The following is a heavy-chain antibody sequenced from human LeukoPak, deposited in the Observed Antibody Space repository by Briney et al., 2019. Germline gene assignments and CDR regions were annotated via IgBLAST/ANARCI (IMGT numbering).Heavy chain of an antibody. CDR2: IYYSGST. D-gene: IGHD6-13*01. CDR3: ALAAAHKFDY. V-gene: IGHV4-59*01. CDR1: GGSLSSYY. Sequence: SETLSLTCTVSGGSLSSYYWSWIRQPPGKGLEWIGYIYYSGSTNYNPSLTSRGTISVDTSKNQFSLKLSSVTAADTAVYYCALAAAHKFDYWGQGTLVTVSS. J-gene: IGHJ4*02.